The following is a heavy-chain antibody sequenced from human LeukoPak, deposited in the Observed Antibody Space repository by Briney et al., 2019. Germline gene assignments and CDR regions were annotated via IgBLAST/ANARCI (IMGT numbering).Heavy chain of an antibody. J-gene: IGHJ4*02. Sequence: ASVKVSCKASGYTFTGYYIFWMRQAPGQGLEWMGWINPKNGTTKYAQKSQGRVTLTRDTSISTAYMEISRMTYDDTAVYFCARGVGSTAVLDHWGQGTLVTVSS. CDR1: GYTFTGYY. D-gene: IGHD1-26*01. CDR2: INPKNGTT. CDR3: ARGVGSTAVLDH. V-gene: IGHV1-2*02.